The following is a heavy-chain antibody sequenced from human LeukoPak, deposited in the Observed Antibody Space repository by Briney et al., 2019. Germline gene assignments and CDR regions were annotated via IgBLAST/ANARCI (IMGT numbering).Heavy chain of an antibody. CDR2: ISYDGSNK. Sequence: PGGSLRLSCAASGFTFSSYAIHWVRQAPGKGLEWVAVISYDGSNKYYADSVKGRFTISRDNSKNTLYLQMNSLRAEDTAVYYCAKTGGITSSYWGQGTLVTVSS. J-gene: IGHJ4*02. CDR3: AKTGGITSSY. D-gene: IGHD3-10*01. V-gene: IGHV3-30*18. CDR1: GFTFSSYA.